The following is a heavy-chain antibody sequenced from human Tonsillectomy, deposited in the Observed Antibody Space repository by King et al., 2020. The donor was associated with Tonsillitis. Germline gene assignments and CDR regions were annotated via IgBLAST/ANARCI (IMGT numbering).Heavy chain of an antibody. CDR1: GGSISSSSYY. CDR3: ARITYYDILTTYFVDV. CDR2: IYYSGST. V-gene: IGHV4-39*01. J-gene: IGHJ6*03. D-gene: IGHD3-9*01. Sequence: QLQESGPGLVKPSETLSLTCTVSGGSISSSSYYWGWIRQPPGKGLEWIGSIYYSGSTYYNPSLKSRVIISVETSKNQFSLKLSSVTAADTAMYYCARITYYDILTTYFVDVWGKGTTVTVSS.